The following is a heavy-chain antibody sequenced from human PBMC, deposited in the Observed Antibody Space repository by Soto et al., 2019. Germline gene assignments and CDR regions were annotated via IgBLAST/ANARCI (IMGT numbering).Heavy chain of an antibody. J-gene: IGHJ3*01. D-gene: IGHD2-2*01. CDR1: GFSLSNARMG. CDR3: ECCPEILVIVPASKSAFDF. V-gene: IGHV2-26*04. CDR2: IFSNDEK. Sequence: QVTLKESGPVLVKPTETLTLTCTVSGFSLSNARMGVSWIRQPPGKALEWLAHIFSNDEKSYSTSLKSRLTISTNTNKTQVGLTIITMDNVDTATYYTECCPEILVIVPASKSAFDFWGQGTLVTFSS.